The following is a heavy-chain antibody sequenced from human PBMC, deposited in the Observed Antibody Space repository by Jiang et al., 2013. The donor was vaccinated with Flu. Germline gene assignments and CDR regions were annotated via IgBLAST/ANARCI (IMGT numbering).Heavy chain of an antibody. Sequence: AISGDSVSSNSAAWNWIRQSPSRGLEWLGRTYYRSKWYNDYAVSVKSRITINPDTSKNQFSLQLNSVTPEDTAVYYCARDQGLGILNWFDPWGQGTLVTVSS. CDR3: ARDQGLGILNWFDP. CDR2: TYYRSKWYN. D-gene: IGHD7-27*01. V-gene: IGHV6-1*01. CDR1: GDSVSSNSAA. J-gene: IGHJ5*02.